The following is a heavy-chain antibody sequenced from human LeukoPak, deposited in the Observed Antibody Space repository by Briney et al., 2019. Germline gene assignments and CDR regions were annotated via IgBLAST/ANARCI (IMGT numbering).Heavy chain of an antibody. V-gene: IGHV3-33*06. J-gene: IGHJ6*02. Sequence: PGGSLRLSCAASGFTFSSYGMHWVRQAPGKGLEWVAVIWYDGSNKYYADSVKGRFTISRDNSKNTLYLQMNSLRAEDTAVYYCAKERAGRGSSSYYGMDVWGQGTTVTVSS. CDR2: IWYDGSNK. D-gene: IGHD2-15*01. CDR3: AKERAGRGSSSYYGMDV. CDR1: GFTFSSYG.